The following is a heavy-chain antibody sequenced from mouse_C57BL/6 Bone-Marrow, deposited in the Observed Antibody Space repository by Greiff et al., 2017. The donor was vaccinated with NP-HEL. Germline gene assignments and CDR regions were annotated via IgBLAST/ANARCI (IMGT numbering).Heavy chain of an antibody. Sequence: QVQLQQSGAELVRPGTSVKVSCKASGYAFTNYLIEWVKQRPGQGLEWIGVINPGSGGTNYNEKFKGKATMTAYKSSSTAYMQRSSLTSEDSAVYFGARNEYGSSLDYWGQGTTLTVSS. V-gene: IGHV1-54*01. CDR1: GYAFTNYL. J-gene: IGHJ2*01. CDR3: ARNEYGSSLDY. CDR2: INPGSGGT. D-gene: IGHD1-1*01.